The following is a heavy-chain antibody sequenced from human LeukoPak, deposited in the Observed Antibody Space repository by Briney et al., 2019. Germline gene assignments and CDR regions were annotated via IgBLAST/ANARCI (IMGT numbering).Heavy chain of an antibody. CDR3: ARDYRGYGSGAPFDS. CDR2: INHSGST. V-gene: IGHV4-34*01. CDR1: GGSFSGYY. D-gene: IGHD3-10*01. Sequence: PSETLSLTCAVYGGSFSGYYWNWVRQPPGKGLEWIGEINHSGSTNYNPSLKSRVIISVDTSKNQFSLKLSSVTAADTAVYYCARDYRGYGSGAPFDSWGQGLLVAVSS. J-gene: IGHJ4*02.